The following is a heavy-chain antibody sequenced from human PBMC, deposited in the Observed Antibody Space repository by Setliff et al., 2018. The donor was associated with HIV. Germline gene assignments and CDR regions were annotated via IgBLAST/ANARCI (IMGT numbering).Heavy chain of an antibody. V-gene: IGHV1-3*01. CDR3: ARDYSPTFYYYDSSGTFDY. J-gene: IGHJ4*02. CDR2: INAGNGNT. D-gene: IGHD3-22*01. CDR1: GYTFTSYA. Sequence: ASVKVSCKASGYTFTSYALHWVRQAPGQRLEWMGWINAGNGNTKYSQKFQGRVTITAVESTSTAYMELSSLRSEDTAVYYCARDYSPTFYYYDSSGTFDYWGQGTLVTVSS.